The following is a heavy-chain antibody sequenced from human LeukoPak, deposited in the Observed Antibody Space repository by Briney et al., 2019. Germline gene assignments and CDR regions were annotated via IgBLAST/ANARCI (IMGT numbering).Heavy chain of an antibody. CDR1: GGSISSYY. J-gene: IGHJ5*02. Sequence: SETLSLTCTVSGGSISSYYWSWIRQPPGKGLEWIGYIYYSGSTNYNPSLKSRVTISVDTSKNQFSLNLSSVTAADTAMYYCAREGDKYANWFDTWGQGTLVTVSS. CDR3: AREGDKYANWFDT. D-gene: IGHD2-8*01. CDR2: IYYSGST. V-gene: IGHV4-59*01.